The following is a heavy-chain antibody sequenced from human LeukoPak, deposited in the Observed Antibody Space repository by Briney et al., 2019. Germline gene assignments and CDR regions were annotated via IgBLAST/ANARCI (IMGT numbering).Heavy chain of an antibody. CDR1: GFTFGDYD. J-gene: IGHJ4*02. CDR2: IRSKAYGGTT. CDR3: TRTGTTVTLYYFDY. V-gene: IGHV3-49*04. Sequence: GGSLRLSCTASGFTFGDYDMSWVRQAPGKGLEWVGFIRSKAYGGTTEYAAFVKGRFTISRDDSKSIAYLQMNSLKTEDTAVYYCTRTGTTVTLYYFDYWGQGTLVTVSS. D-gene: IGHD4-17*01.